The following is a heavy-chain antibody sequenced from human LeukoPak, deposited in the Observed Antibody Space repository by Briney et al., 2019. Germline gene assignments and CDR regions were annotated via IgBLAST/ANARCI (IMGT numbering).Heavy chain of an antibody. CDR2: ISSSSSTI. CDR1: GFTFSSYS. CDR3: ASDTSSGYYSFDI. Sequence: GGSLRLSCAASGFTFSSYSMSWVRQAPGKGLEWVSYISSSSSTIYYADSVKGRFTISRDNAKNSLYLQMNSLRAEDTAVYYCASDTSSGYYSFDIWGQGTMVTVSS. V-gene: IGHV3-48*04. J-gene: IGHJ3*02. D-gene: IGHD3-22*01.